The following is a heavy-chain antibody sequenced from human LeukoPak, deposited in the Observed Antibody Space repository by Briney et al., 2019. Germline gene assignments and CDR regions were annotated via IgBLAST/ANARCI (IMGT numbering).Heavy chain of an antibody. D-gene: IGHD6-19*01. Sequence: PAGSLTLSCAASGFTFNTYAMNWVRQAPGEGLEWLSHITSGSDTIYYAASVKGRFTISRDDAKNSLYLQMNSLRDDDTAVYYCARTPLAVPGNHFDRWGQGTLVIVSS. V-gene: IGHV3-48*02. CDR1: GFTFNTYA. CDR2: ITSGSDTI. J-gene: IGHJ4*02. CDR3: ARTPLAVPGNHFDR.